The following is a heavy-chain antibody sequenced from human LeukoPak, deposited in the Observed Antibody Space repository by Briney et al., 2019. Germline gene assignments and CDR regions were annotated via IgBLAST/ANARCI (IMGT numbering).Heavy chain of an antibody. V-gene: IGHV1-69*13. CDR1: GGTFSSYA. CDR2: IIPIFGTA. D-gene: IGHD6-6*01. CDR3: ARGREQLVYYFDY. J-gene: IGHJ4*02. Sequence: SVTVSCKASGGTFSSYAISWVRQAPGQGLEWMGGIIPIFGTANYAQKFQGRVTITADESTSTAYMELSSLRSEDTAVYYCARGREQLVYYFDYWGQGTLVTVSS.